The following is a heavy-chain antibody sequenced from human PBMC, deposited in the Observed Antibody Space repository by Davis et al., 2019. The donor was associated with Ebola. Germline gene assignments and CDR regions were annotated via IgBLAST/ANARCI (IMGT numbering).Heavy chain of an antibody. J-gene: IGHJ6*02. V-gene: IGHV1-46*01. Sequence: ASVKVSCKASGYTFTSYYMHWVRQAPGQGLEWMGIINPSGGSTSYAQKFQGRVTMTRDTSTSTVYMELSSLRSEDTAVYYCARDRYEGSYYYYGMDVWGQGTTVTVSS. CDR2: INPSGGST. CDR3: ARDRYEGSYYYYGMDV. D-gene: IGHD5-12*01. CDR1: GYTFTSYY.